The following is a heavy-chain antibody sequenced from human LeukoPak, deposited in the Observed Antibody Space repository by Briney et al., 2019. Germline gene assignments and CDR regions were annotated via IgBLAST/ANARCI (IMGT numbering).Heavy chain of an antibody. V-gene: IGHV1-18*04. Sequence: GASVKVSCKASGYTFTSYGISWVRRAPGQGLEWMGWISAYNGNTNYAQKLQGRVTMTTDTSTSTAYMELRSLRSDDTAVYYCARDKPAVTTSYYYGMDVWGKGTTVTVSS. CDR1: GYTFTSYG. J-gene: IGHJ6*04. D-gene: IGHD4-17*01. CDR2: ISAYNGNT. CDR3: ARDKPAVTTSYYYGMDV.